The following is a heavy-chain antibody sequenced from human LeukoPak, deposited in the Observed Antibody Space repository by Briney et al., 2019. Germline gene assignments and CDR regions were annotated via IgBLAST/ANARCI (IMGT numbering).Heavy chain of an antibody. V-gene: IGHV1-2*02. J-gene: IGHJ6*03. Sequence: ASVKVSCKASGYTFTGYYMHRVRQAPGQGLEWMGWTNPNSGGTNYAQKVQGRVTMTRDTSISTAYMELSRLRSDDTAVYYCARGREKRYCSSTSCSYPYYYMDVWGKGTTVTVSS. CDR2: TNPNSGGT. CDR1: GYTFTGYY. CDR3: ARGREKRYCSSTSCSYPYYYMDV. D-gene: IGHD2-2*01.